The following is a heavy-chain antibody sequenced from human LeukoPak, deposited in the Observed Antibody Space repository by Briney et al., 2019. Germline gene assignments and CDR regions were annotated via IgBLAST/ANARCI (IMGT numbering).Heavy chain of an antibody. CDR1: GYTFTGYD. CDR3: ARDYYGSGSYSSDY. Sequence: ASVKVSCKASGYTFTGYDIHWVRQAPGQGLQWMGWINPNTGATNYAQEFQGRVTMTRDTSIGTAHMELRRLRSDDTAVYYCARDYYGSGSYSSDYWGQGTLVTVSS. V-gene: IGHV1-2*02. D-gene: IGHD3-10*01. CDR2: INPNTGAT. J-gene: IGHJ4*02.